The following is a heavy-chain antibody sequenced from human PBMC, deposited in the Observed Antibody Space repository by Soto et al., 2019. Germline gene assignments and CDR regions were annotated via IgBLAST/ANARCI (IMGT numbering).Heavy chain of an antibody. J-gene: IGHJ4*02. CDR3: ARGLLTTVTTYGGGFDC. CDR2: ISESGGST. CDR1: GFTFSSYA. V-gene: IGHV3-23*01. D-gene: IGHD4-17*01. Sequence: PGGSLRLSCAASGFTFSSYAMNWVRQAPGKGLEWVSSISESGGSTYYADSVRGRFTISRDNSKNTLYLQMESLRAEDTAVYYCARGLLTTVTTYGGGFDCWGQGTLVTVSS.